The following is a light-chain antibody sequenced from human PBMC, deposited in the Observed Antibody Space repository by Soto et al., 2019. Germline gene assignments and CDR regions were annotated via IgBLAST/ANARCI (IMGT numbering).Light chain of an antibody. Sequence: QSALIQPASVSGSPGQSITISCTGTSSDVGGYNYVSWYQQHPGKAPKLMIYEVSNRPSGASNRFSGSKSGNTASLTISGLQTEDEADYYCYSYRGSNAWVFGGGTKVTVL. CDR1: SSDVGGYNY. CDR3: YSYRGSNAWV. V-gene: IGLV2-14*01. CDR2: EVS. J-gene: IGLJ3*02.